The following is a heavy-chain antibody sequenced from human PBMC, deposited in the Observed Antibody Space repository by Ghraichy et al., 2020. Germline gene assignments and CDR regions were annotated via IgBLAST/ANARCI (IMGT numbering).Heavy chain of an antibody. CDR2: IYYSGST. J-gene: IGHJ3*02. CDR3: ARGNLVGAKTFDI. CDR1: GGSISSSSYY. Sequence: SETLSLTCTVSGGSISSSSYYWGWIRQPPGKGLEWIGSIYYSGSTYYNPSLKSRVTISVDTSKNQFSLKLSSVTAADTAVYYCARGNLVGAKTFDIWGQGTMVTVSS. D-gene: IGHD1-26*01. V-gene: IGHV4-39*01.